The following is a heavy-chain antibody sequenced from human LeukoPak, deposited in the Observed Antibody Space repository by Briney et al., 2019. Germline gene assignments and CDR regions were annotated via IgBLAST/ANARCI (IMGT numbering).Heavy chain of an antibody. V-gene: IGHV4-59*01. D-gene: IGHD2-21*01. J-gene: IGHJ3*02. CDR1: GGSISSDY. Sequence: SETLSLTCTVSGGSISSDYWSWIRQPPGKGLEWIGYIYYSGSTNYNPSLKSRVTISVDTSKNQFSLKLSSVTAADTAVYYCAREDGGGAFDIWGQGTMVTVSS. CDR2: IYYSGST. CDR3: AREDGGGAFDI.